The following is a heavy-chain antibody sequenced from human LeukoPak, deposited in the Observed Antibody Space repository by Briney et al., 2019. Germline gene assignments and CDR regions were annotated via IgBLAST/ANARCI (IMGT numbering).Heavy chain of an antibody. CDR1: GGTFSSYA. Sequence: SVKVSCKASGGTFSSYAISWVRQAPGQGLEWMGGIIPIFGTANYAQKFQGGVTITADESTSTAYMELSSLRSEDTAVYYCARVGIAAAGIWYWGQGTLVTVSS. V-gene: IGHV1-69*13. CDR3: ARVGIAAAGIWY. J-gene: IGHJ4*02. D-gene: IGHD6-13*01. CDR2: IIPIFGTA.